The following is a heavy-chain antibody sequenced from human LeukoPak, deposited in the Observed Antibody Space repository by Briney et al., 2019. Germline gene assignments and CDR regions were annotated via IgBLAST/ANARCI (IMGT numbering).Heavy chain of an antibody. CDR3: ARGGPYSSSRFYFEY. J-gene: IGHJ4*02. CDR2: INRSGTNI. CDR1: TLTSASNY. D-gene: IGHD6-13*01. V-gene: IGHV3-48*03. Sequence: GGSLRLSCAPATLTSASNYMNCDRQAPGKGLEWVSYINRSGTNIYYAVSVKGRFTISRDNAKISLYLQMKSVRGTAIAVYYCARGGPYSSSRFYFEYWGQGTLVTVSS.